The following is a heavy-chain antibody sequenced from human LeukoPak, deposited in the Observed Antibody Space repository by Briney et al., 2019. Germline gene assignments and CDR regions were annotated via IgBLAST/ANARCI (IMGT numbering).Heavy chain of an antibody. J-gene: IGHJ5*02. Sequence: GESLKISCKGSGYIFTSYWIVWVRQLPGKGLEWMGIIYPGDSDTRYSPSFQGQVTISADKSISTAYLQWSSLKASDTAMYYCARGSKSYDFWSGYKIDPWGQGTLVTVSS. V-gene: IGHV5-51*01. CDR2: IYPGDSDT. CDR3: ARGSKSYDFWSGYKIDP. CDR1: GYIFTSYW. D-gene: IGHD3-3*01.